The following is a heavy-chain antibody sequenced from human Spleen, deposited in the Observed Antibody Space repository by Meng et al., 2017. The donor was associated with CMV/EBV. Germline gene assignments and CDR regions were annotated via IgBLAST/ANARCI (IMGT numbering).Heavy chain of an antibody. Sequence: GESLKISCAATGFTFSTYAMHWVRQTPGKGLEWVVIISYDATEQYYADSVKGRFTIARDNSKNTLYLEMNSLRVDDTATFYCARAKTYGSSSRYYFYAMDVWGQGTMVTVSS. CDR3: ARAKTYGSSSRYYFYAMDV. D-gene: IGHD6-6*01. CDR2: ISYDATEQ. J-gene: IGHJ6*02. CDR1: GFTFSTYA. V-gene: IGHV3-30-3*01.